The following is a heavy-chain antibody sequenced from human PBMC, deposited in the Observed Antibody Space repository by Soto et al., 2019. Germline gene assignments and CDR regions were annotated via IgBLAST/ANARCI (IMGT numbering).Heavy chain of an antibody. D-gene: IGHD5-12*01. CDR3: ARGIGPKMATHFDY. J-gene: IGHJ4*02. V-gene: IGHV4-31*03. CDR1: GGSISSGGYY. CDR2: IYYSGST. Sequence: QVQLQESGPGLVKPSQTLSLTCTVSGGSISSGGYYWSWIRQHPGKGLEWIGYIYYSGSTYYNPSLKSRVTXXVXTXXNQFSLKLRSVTAADTAVYYCARGIGPKMATHFDYWGQGTLVTVSS.